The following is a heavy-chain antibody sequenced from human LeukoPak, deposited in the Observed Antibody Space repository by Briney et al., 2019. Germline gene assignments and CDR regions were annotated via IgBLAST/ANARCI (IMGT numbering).Heavy chain of an antibody. CDR1: GFTVSSNY. J-gene: IGHJ4*02. D-gene: IGHD6-13*01. Sequence: GGSLRLSCAASGFTVSSNYMNWVRQAPGKGLEGVSVIHSGGSTYYADSVKGRFTISRDKSKNTLFLQMNSLRAEDTAVYYCASQYSSSWSFDYWGQGTLVTVSS. V-gene: IGHV3-53*01. CDR3: ASQYSSSWSFDY. CDR2: IHSGGST.